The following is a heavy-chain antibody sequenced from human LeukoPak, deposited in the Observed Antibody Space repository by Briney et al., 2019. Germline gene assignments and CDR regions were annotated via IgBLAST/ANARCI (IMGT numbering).Heavy chain of an antibody. Sequence: PGGSLRLSCAASRFTFSNYWMYWVRQAPGKGLEWVANIKQDGSAKPYVDSVKGRFTISRDNAKNSLFLQMNSLRAEDTAVYYCARDNGWSADFWGQGTLVTVSS. CDR3: ARDNGWSADF. V-gene: IGHV3-7*03. J-gene: IGHJ4*02. D-gene: IGHD2-15*01. CDR1: RFTFSNYW. CDR2: IKQDGSAK.